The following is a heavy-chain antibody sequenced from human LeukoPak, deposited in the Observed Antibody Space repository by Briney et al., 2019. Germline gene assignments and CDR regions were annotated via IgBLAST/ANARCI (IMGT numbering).Heavy chain of an antibody. D-gene: IGHD1-26*01. CDR3: ARDPYSGSYGDYYYYYMDV. J-gene: IGHJ6*03. CDR2: ITSSSSYI. Sequence: GGTLRLSCVASGFTFSSYGMNWVRQAPGKGLEWLSSITSSSSYIYYADSVKGRFTISRDNAKNSLYLQMNSLRDEDTAVYYCARDPYSGSYGDYYYYYMDVWGKGTTVTISS. V-gene: IGHV3-21*01. CDR1: GFTFSSYG.